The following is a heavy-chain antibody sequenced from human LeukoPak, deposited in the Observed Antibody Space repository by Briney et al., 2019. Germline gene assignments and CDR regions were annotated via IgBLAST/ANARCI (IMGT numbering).Heavy chain of an antibody. CDR3: ASPYDFWSGYIEPVRGDF. D-gene: IGHD3-3*01. CDR2: ISYDGSNK. Sequence: GGSQRLSCAASGFTFSRYAMHWVRQAPGKGLEWVAVISYDGSNKFYADSVKGRFTISRDNSKNTLYLQMNTLRAEDTAVYYCASPYDFWSGYIEPVRGDFWGQGTLVTVSS. CDR1: GFTFSRYA. V-gene: IGHV3-30-3*01. J-gene: IGHJ4*02.